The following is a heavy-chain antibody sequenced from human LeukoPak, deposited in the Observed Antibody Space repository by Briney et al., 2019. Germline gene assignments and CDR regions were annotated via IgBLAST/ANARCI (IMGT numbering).Heavy chain of an antibody. J-gene: IGHJ6*02. CDR3: ARGQGIAAVLAYYYYYGMDV. D-gene: IGHD6-13*01. CDR1: GGSFSGYY. V-gene: IGHV4-34*01. Sequence: SSETLSLTCAAYGGSFSGYYWSWIRQPPGKGLEWIGEINHSGSTNYNPSLKSRVTISVDTSKNQFSLKLSSVTAADTAVYYCARGQGIAAVLAYYYYYGMDVWGQGTTVTVSS. CDR2: INHSGST.